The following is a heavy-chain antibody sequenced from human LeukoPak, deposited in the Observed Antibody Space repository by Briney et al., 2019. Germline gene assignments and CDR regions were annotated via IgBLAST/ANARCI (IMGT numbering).Heavy chain of an antibody. Sequence: GASVKVSCKASGYTFTCYEINWVRQATGQGLEWMGWMNPDSGNTGYAQKFQGRVTITRDTSASTAYMELSSLRSEDTAVYYCARDFSFDPWGQGTLVTVSS. V-gene: IGHV1-8*01. D-gene: IGHD2/OR15-2a*01. CDR1: GYTFTCYE. CDR3: ARDFSFDP. CDR2: MNPDSGNT. J-gene: IGHJ5*02.